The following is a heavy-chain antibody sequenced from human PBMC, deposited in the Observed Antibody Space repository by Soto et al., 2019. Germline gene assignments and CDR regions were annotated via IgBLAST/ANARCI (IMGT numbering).Heavy chain of an antibody. CDR3: ARGYSTYYYGMDV. Sequence: QVQLVESGGGVVQPGRSLRLSCAASGFTFSNYAMHWVRQAPGKGLEWVAVISYDGSNKYYADSVKGRFTISRDKSKNPLYLQMNSLRVEDTAMYYCARGYSTYYYGMDVWGQGTTVTVSS. J-gene: IGHJ6*02. V-gene: IGHV3-30-3*01. CDR2: ISYDGSNK. CDR1: GFTFSNYA. D-gene: IGHD4-4*01.